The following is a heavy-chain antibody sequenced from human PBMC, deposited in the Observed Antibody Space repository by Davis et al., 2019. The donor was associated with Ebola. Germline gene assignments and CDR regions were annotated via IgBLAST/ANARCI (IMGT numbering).Heavy chain of an antibody. V-gene: IGHV1-8*01. Sequence: ASVKVSCKASGFTFNSYDINWLRQATGQGLEWMGWMNPNSGNTGYAQKFQGRITMSRNTSIGTAYMELSSLRSEDTAVYYCARGDNNYLYGYYYYGMDVWGQGTTVTVSS. CDR3: ARGDNNYLYGYYYYGMDV. D-gene: IGHD4-11*01. CDR2: MNPNSGNT. J-gene: IGHJ6*02. CDR1: GFTFNSYD.